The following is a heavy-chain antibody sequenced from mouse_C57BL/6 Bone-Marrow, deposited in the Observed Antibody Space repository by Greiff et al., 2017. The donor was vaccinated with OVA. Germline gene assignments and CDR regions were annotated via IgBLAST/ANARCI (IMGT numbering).Heavy chain of an antibody. D-gene: IGHD2-3*01. Sequence: QVQLQQPGAELVMPGASVKLSCKASGYTFTSYWMHWVKQRPGQGLEWIGEIDPSDSYTNYNQKFKGKSTLTVDKSSSTAYMQLSSLTSEDSAVYYCARGIWDGVPWGQGTTLTVSS. CDR1: GYTFTSYW. CDR2: IDPSDSYT. J-gene: IGHJ2*01. CDR3: ARGIWDGVP. V-gene: IGHV1-69*01.